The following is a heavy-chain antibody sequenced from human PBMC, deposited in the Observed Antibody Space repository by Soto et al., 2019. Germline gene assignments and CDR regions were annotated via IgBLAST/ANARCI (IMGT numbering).Heavy chain of an antibody. V-gene: IGHV4-39*01. CDR3: AKTDYDFWSGYYKYYYGMDV. D-gene: IGHD3-3*01. CDR1: GGSISSSSYY. CDR2: IYYSGST. Sequence: SETLSLTCTVSGGSISSSSYYWGWIRQPPGKGLEWIGSIYYSGSTYYNPSLKSRVTISVDTSKNQFSLKLSSVTAADTAVYYCAKTDYDFWSGYYKYYYGMDVWGQGTTVTVSS. J-gene: IGHJ6*02.